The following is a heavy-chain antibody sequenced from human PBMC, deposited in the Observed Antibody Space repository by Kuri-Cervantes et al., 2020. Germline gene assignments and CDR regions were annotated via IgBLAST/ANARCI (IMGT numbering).Heavy chain of an antibody. CDR2: FGPIGDT. CDR1: RFTFSPCD. V-gene: IGHV3-13*01. Sequence: LSLTCEASRFTFSPCDIHWVRQPTGKGLEWVSRFGPIGDTYYPGSVKGRFTISGDNAKNSLYLQMNSLRAEDTAVYYCAPGRWFMELGPYYWGQGTLVTVSS. D-gene: IGHD2-15*01. J-gene: IGHJ4*02. CDR3: APGRWFMELGPYY.